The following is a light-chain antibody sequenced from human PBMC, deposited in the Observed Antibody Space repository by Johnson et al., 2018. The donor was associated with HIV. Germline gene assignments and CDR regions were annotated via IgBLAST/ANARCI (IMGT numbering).Light chain of an antibody. Sequence: QSVLTQPPSVSAAPGQKVTIYCSGSRSSTGRNYASWYQQLPGTAPKLLIYENNKRPSGIPDRFSGSKSGTSATLGITGLQTGDEADFYCGTWDTSLNAYVFGTGTKVTVL. CDR1: RSSTGRNY. CDR2: ENN. CDR3: GTWDTSLNAYV. V-gene: IGLV1-51*02. J-gene: IGLJ1*01.